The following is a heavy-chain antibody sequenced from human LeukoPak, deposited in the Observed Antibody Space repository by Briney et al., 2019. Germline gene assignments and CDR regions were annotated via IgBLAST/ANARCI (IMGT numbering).Heavy chain of an antibody. V-gene: IGHV1-46*01. CDR1: GYTFTSYY. J-gene: IGHJ6*02. CDR2: INPSGGST. CDR3: ARDRRSLGYCSGGSCYVGTYYYYGMDV. Sequence: ASVEVSCKASGYTFTSYYMHWVRQAPGQGLEWMGIINPSGGSTSYAQKFQGRVTMTRGTSTSTVYMELSSLRSEDTAVYYCARDRRSLGYCSGGSCYVGTYYYYGMDVWGQGTTVTVSS. D-gene: IGHD2-15*01.